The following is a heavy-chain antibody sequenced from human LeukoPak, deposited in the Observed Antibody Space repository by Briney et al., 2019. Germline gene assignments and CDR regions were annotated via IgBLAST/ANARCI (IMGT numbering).Heavy chain of an antibody. CDR2: IYHSGST. V-gene: IGHV4-4*02. Sequence: PSETLSLTCAVSGGSISSSNWWNWVRQPPGKGLEWIGEIYHSGSTNYNPSLKSRVTISVDTSKNQFSLKLSSVTAADTAVYYCARTGTWFHVYGSGSYYFDYWGQGTLVTVSS. D-gene: IGHD3-10*01. CDR3: ARTGTWFHVYGSGSYYFDY. J-gene: IGHJ4*02. CDR1: GGSISSSNW.